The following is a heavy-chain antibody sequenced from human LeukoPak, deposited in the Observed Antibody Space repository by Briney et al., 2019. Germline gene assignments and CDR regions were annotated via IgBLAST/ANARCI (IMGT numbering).Heavy chain of an antibody. V-gene: IGHV1-2*02. CDR2: INPNSGGT. CDR1: GYTFTGYY. J-gene: IGHJ5*02. D-gene: IGHD2-15*01. CDR3: ARDLSPHCSGGSCYSPANSFDP. Sequence: ASVRVSCKASGYTFTGYYMNWVGQSPGHGLRWLGWINPNSGGTNYAQKFQGRVTMTRDTSISTAYMELSTLRSDDTAVYYCARDLSPHCSGGSCYSPANSFDPWGQGTLVTVSS.